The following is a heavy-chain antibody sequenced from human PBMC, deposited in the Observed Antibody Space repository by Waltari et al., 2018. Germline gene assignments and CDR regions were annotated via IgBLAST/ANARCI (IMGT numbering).Heavy chain of an antibody. CDR3: ASTVYYDSSGWTYYFDY. CDR2: ISYSWST. J-gene: IGHJ4*02. V-gene: IGHV4-39*01. CDR1: GGSISSSSYY. D-gene: IGHD3-22*01. Sequence: QLQLQESGPGLVKPSETLSLTCTVSGGSISSSSYYWGWIRQPPGTGLAWIWSISYSWSTDSHPPLKSRVTISVDTSKNQFSLKLSSVTAADTAVYYCASTVYYDSSGWTYYFDYWGQGTLVTVSS.